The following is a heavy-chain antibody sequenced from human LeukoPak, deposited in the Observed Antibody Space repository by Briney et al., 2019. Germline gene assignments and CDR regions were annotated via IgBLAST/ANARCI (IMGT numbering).Heavy chain of an antibody. V-gene: IGHV1-2*02. D-gene: IGHD4-17*01. CDR1: GYTFTGYY. J-gene: IGHJ4*02. CDR3: ARDHQYGDYDGTFDY. CDR2: INPNSGGT. Sequence: ASVKVSCKASGYTFTGYYMHWVRQAPGQGLEWMGWINPNSGGTNYAQKFQGRVTMTRDTSISTAYMELSRLRSDDTAVYYCARDHQYGDYDGTFDYWGQGTLVTVSS.